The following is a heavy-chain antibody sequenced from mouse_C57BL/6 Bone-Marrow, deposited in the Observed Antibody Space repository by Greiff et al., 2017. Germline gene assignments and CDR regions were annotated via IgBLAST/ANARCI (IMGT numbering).Heavy chain of an antibody. CDR3: AREGYGYWFDY. J-gene: IGHJ2*01. D-gene: IGHD2-2*01. CDR2: ISDGGSYT. V-gene: IGHV5-4*01. Sequence: EVNLVESGGGLVKPGGSLKLSCAASGFTFSSYAMSWVRQTPEKRLEWVATISDGGSYTYYPDNVKGRFTISRDNAKNNLYLQMSHLKSEDTAMYYCAREGYGYWFDYWGQGTTLTVSS. CDR1: GFTFSSYA.